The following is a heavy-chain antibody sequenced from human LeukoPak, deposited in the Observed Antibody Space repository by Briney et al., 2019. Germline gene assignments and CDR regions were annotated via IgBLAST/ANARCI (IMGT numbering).Heavy chain of an antibody. D-gene: IGHD6-19*01. Sequence: SVKVSCEASGGTFSSYAISWVRQAPGQGLEWMGGIIPIFGTANYAQKFQGRVTITADESTSTAYMELSSLRSEDTAAYYCATGYSSGWEGFDAFDIWGQGTMVTVSS. CDR2: IIPIFGTA. V-gene: IGHV1-69*13. CDR1: GGTFSSYA. CDR3: ATGYSSGWEGFDAFDI. J-gene: IGHJ3*02.